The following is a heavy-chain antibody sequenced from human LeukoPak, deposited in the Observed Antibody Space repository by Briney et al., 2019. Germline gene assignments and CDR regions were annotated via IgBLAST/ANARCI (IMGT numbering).Heavy chain of an antibody. CDR3: ARQSSGWYIHYCGMDV. CDR1: GFTFSSYW. D-gene: IGHD6-19*01. CDR2: IKQDGSEK. Sequence: GSLRLSCAASGFTFSSYWMSWVRQAPGKGLEWVANIKQDGSEKYYVDSVKGRFTISRDNAKNSLYLQMNSLRAEDTAVYYCARQSSGWYIHYCGMDVWGQGTTVTVSS. J-gene: IGHJ6*02. V-gene: IGHV3-7*01.